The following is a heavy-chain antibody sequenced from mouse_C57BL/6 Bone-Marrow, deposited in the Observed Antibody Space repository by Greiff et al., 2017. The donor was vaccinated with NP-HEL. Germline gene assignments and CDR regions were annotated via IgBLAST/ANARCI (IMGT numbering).Heavy chain of an antibody. J-gene: IGHJ1*03. CDR3: ARDYGSSYGFAY. CDR2: IHPNSGST. D-gene: IGHD1-1*01. CDR1: GYTFTSYW. Sequence: QVQLQQPGAELVKPGASVKLSCKASGYTFTSYWMHWVKQRPGQGLEWIGLIHPNSGSTNYNEKFKSKATLTVDKSSSTAYMQLSSLTSEDSAVYYCARDYGSSYGFAYWGTGTTVTVSS. V-gene: IGHV1-64*01.